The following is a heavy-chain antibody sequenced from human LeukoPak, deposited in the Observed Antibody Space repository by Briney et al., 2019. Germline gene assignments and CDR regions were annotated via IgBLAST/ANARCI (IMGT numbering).Heavy chain of an antibody. J-gene: IGHJ4*02. CDR3: AKDETWIQLWLPGSFFDY. Sequence: GGSLRLSCAASGFTFSDYYMSWIRQAPGKGLEWVSYITSSGSTIYYADSVKGRFTISRDNAKNSLYLQMNSLRAEDTAVYYCAKDETWIQLWLPGSFFDYWGQGTLVTVSS. CDR2: ITSSGSTI. V-gene: IGHV3-11*04. CDR1: GFTFSDYY. D-gene: IGHD5-18*01.